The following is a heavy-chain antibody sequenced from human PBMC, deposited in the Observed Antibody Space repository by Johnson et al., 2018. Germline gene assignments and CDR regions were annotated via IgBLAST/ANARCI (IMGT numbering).Heavy chain of an antibody. J-gene: IGHJ6*03. D-gene: IGHD3-10*01. CDR3: ASHQLWFGANMDF. V-gene: IGHV3-21*01. CDR1: GFTFSSYS. Sequence: VQLVQSGGGLVKPGGSLRLSCAASGFTFSSYSMNWVRQAPGKGLEWVSSISSSSSYIYYADSVKGRFTTYRDNAKNSLYLQMNSLRAEDTAVYYWASHQLWFGANMDFWGKRTTVTVSS. CDR2: ISSSSSYI.